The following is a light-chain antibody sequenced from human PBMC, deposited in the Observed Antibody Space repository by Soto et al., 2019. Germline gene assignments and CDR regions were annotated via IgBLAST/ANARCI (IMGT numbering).Light chain of an antibody. V-gene: IGLV1-44*01. Sequence: QSVLTQPPSASGTPGQRVTISCSGGSSNIGRDTVNWYQQFPGTAPKVLIYSNNQRPSGVPDRFSGSKSGTSASLAISGLQYEDDADYYCAVWDGSLNGWVFGGGTKLTVL. CDR2: SNN. J-gene: IGLJ3*02. CDR1: SSNIGRDT. CDR3: AVWDGSLNGWV.